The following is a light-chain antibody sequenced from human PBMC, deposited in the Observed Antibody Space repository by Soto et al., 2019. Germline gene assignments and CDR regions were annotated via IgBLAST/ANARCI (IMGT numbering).Light chain of an antibody. Sequence: DIQMNQSPPSLSASVGDRVTITFQASEDISNYVNWYQQKPEKAPNLLIIVTSNLEAGVQLSFIGSGSGTDFSFTITNLQPEDVAIYYCQQYHNLPPTFGAGTKVELK. CDR1: EDISNY. J-gene: IGKJ4*01. CDR2: VTS. CDR3: QQYHNLPPT. V-gene: IGKV1-33*01.